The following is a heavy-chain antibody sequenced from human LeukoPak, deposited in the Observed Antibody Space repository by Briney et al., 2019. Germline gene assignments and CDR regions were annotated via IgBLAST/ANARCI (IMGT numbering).Heavy chain of an antibody. CDR2: ISGSGDNP. Sequence: QTGGSLRLSCAASGFTFSYYWMTWVRQAPGKGLEWVSAISGSGDNPYYADSMKGRFTISRDNSKNTLYLQMNSLRAEDTAVYYCARGQRRHTDMAPSFDYWGQGTLVTVSS. D-gene: IGHD5-18*01. CDR3: ARGQRRHTDMAPSFDY. V-gene: IGHV3-23*01. CDR1: GFTFSYYW. J-gene: IGHJ4*02.